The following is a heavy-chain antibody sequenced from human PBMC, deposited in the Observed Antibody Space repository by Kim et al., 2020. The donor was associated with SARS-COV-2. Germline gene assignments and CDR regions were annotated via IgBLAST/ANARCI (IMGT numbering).Heavy chain of an antibody. J-gene: IGHJ4*02. Sequence: SLKSRVTISVDTSKNQFSLKLSSVTAADTAVYYCARRPYYYDSSGPRGDYWGQGTLVTVSS. V-gene: IGHV4-61*07. CDR3: ARRPYYYDSSGPRGDY. D-gene: IGHD3-22*01.